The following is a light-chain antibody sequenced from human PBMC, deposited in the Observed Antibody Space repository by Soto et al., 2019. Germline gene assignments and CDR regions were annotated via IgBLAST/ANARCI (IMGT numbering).Light chain of an antibody. CDR3: QQYNNWPLT. V-gene: IGKV3-15*01. CDR2: GAS. Sequence: EIVMTQSPAPLSLSPGERATLSCRASQSVSSNLAWYQQKPGQAPRLLIYGASTRATGIPARFSGSGSGTEFTLTISSLQSEDFAVYYCQQYNNWPLTFGGGTKVEIK. J-gene: IGKJ4*01. CDR1: QSVSSN.